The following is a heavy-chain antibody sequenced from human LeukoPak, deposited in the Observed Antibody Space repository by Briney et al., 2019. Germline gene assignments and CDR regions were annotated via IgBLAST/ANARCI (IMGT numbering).Heavy chain of an antibody. J-gene: IGHJ6*03. Sequence: GGSLRLSCAASGFTFDDYGMSWVRQAPGKGLEWVSGINWNGGSTGYADSVKGRFTISRDNAKNSLYLQMNSLRAEDAALYYCARGLPPALSMDVWGKGTTVTVSS. CDR3: ARGLPPALSMDV. V-gene: IGHV3-20*04. CDR1: GFTFDDYG. CDR2: INWNGGST.